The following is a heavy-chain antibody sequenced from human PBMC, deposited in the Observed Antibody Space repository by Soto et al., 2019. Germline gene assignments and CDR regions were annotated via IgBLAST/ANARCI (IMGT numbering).Heavy chain of an antibody. D-gene: IGHD3-3*01. V-gene: IGHV1-2*04. CDR3: ARSYYDFWSGYYDGMDV. Sequence: ASVKVSCKASGYTFTGYYMHWVRQAPGQGLEWMGWINPNSCGTNYAQKFQGWVTMTRDTSINTAYMELSRLRSDDTAVYYCARSYYDFWSGYYDGMDVWGQGTTVTVSS. J-gene: IGHJ6*02. CDR2: INPNSCGT. CDR1: GYTFTGYY.